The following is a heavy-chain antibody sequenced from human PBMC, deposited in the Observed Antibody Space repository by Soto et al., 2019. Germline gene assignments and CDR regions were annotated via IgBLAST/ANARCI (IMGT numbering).Heavy chain of an antibody. J-gene: IGHJ3*02. CDR3: AREKEVYYSNAFDI. CDR2: IYYSGST. D-gene: IGHD3-22*01. V-gene: IGHV4-59*01. Sequence: SETLSLTCTVSGGSISSYYWSWIRQPPGKGLEWIGYIYYSGSTNYNPSLKSRVTISVDTSKNQFSLKLSSVTAADTAVYYCAREKEVYYSNAFDIWGQGTMVTVSS. CDR1: GGSISSYY.